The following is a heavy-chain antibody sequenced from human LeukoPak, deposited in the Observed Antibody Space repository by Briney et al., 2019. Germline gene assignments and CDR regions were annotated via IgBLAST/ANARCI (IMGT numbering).Heavy chain of an antibody. D-gene: IGHD3-10*01. CDR2: ISSSGTTI. CDR3: ARRFSGSYYP. Sequence: GGSLRLSCAASGFTFSSYEMNWVRQAPGKGLEWVSCISSSGTTIYYADSVKGRFTTSRDNAKNSLFLQMNSLRAEDTAVYFCARRFSGSYYPWGQGTLVTVSS. J-gene: IGHJ5*02. V-gene: IGHV3-48*03. CDR1: GFTFSSYE.